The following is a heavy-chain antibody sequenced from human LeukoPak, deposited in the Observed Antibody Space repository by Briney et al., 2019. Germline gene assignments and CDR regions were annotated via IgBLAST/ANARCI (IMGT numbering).Heavy chain of an antibody. J-gene: IGHJ4*02. D-gene: IGHD6-19*01. CDR1: GYTFTGYY. V-gene: IGHV1-2*02. Sequence: ASVKVSCKASGYTFTGYYMHWVRQAPGQGLEWMGWINPNSGGTNYAQKFQGRVTMTRDTSISTAYMELSRLRSDDTAVYYCAGGQMFTSGGLDDWGQGTLVTVSS. CDR3: AGGQMFTSGGLDD. CDR2: INPNSGGT.